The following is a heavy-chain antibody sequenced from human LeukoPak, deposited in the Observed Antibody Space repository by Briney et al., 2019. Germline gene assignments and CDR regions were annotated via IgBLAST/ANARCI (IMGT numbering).Heavy chain of an antibody. CDR3: ARVQRPLDGADY. Sequence: ASETLSLTCSVSGVSISSHYWSWIRQPPGKGLEWIGYIYYSGSTYYNPSLRSRVTISVDTSKNLFSLKLSSVTAADTAVYYCARVQRPLDGADYWGQGTLVTVSS. J-gene: IGHJ4*02. CDR1: GVSISSHY. D-gene: IGHD1-1*01. CDR2: IYYSGST. V-gene: IGHV4-59*11.